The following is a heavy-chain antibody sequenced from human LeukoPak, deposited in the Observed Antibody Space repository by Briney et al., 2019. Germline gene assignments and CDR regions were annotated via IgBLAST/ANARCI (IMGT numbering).Heavy chain of an antibody. J-gene: IGHJ6*03. CDR3: ARTYDPYYYYYMDV. CDR2: IYYSGST. D-gene: IGHD3-3*01. V-gene: IGHV4-59*01. Sequence: SETLSLTCTVSGDSMRSYFWSWIRQPPGKGLEWIGYIYYSGSTNYNPSLKSRVTISVDTSKNQFSLKLSSVTAADTAVYYCARTYDPYYYYYMDVWGKGTTVTVSS. CDR1: GDSMRSYF.